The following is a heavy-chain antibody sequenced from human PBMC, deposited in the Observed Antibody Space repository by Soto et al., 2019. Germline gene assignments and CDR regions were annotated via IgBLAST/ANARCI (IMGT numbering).Heavy chain of an antibody. V-gene: IGHV4-39*01. CDR1: GGCISNNSYY. J-gene: IGHJ3*02. D-gene: IGHD2-15*01. Sequence: SETLSLTCTVSGGCISNNSYYWGWVRQPPGKGLEWIGSVYYSGNTYYNPSLKSRVTISVDTSKNQFSLKLSSVTAADTAVFYCARHHVKRGLVAASGWAFDIWGQGTMVTVSS. CDR3: ARHHVKRGLVAASGWAFDI. CDR2: VYYSGNT.